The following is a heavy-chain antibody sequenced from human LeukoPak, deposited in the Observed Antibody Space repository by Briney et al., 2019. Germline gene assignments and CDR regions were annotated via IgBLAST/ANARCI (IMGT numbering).Heavy chain of an antibody. CDR1: GWNFKKSW. D-gene: IGHD7-27*01. V-gene: IGHV3-7*01. CDR3: TNWGDTWGLDF. J-gene: IGHJ4*02. Sequence: GGPLRLPWPPSGWNFKKSWRPWVRRAQGGGWEWVANIKDDGSEKYYVDSVKGRFTISRDNAKNSLYLQMNSLSAEDTAVYYCTNWGDTWGLDFWGQGILVSVSS. CDR2: IKDDGSEK.